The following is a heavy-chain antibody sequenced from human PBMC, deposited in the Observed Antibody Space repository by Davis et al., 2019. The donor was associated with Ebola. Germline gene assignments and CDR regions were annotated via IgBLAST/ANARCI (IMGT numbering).Heavy chain of an antibody. J-gene: IGHJ4*01. CDR2: ISNGLTYT. CDR3: ARSGGASHFDY. D-gene: IGHD1-26*01. Sequence: GESLKISCAASGFSVSSNYMNWIRQTPGKGLEWVSYISNGLTYTNYADSVKGRFTISRDDANNSLYLQMNSLRAEDTAVYYCARSGGASHFDYWGHGTLVTVSS. V-gene: IGHV3-11*06. CDR1: GFSVSSNY.